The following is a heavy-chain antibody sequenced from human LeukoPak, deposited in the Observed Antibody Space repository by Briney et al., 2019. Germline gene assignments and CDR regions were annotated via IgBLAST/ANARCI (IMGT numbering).Heavy chain of an antibody. J-gene: IGHJ4*02. CDR2: FDPEDGET. D-gene: IGHD3-22*01. Sequence: SVKVSCKFSGYTLTELSMHWVRQAPGKGLEWMGGFDPEDGETIYAQKFQGRVTMTEDTSTDTAYMELSSLRSEDTAVYYCARALGITMIVVAYWGQGTLVTVSS. CDR1: GYTLTELS. CDR3: ARALGITMIVVAY. V-gene: IGHV1-24*01.